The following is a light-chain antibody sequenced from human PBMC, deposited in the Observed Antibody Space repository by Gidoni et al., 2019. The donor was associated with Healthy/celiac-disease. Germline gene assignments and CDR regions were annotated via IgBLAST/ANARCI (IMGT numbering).Light chain of an antibody. CDR3: QQYGSSPYT. Sequence: ELVLTQSPGTLSLSPGERATLPCRASQSVSSSYLAWYQQKPGQAPRLLIYGASSRPTGVPDRFSGSGSGTDFTLTISRLEPEDFAVYYCQQYGSSPYTFGQGTKLEIK. CDR1: QSVSSSY. V-gene: IGKV3-20*01. CDR2: GAS. J-gene: IGKJ2*01.